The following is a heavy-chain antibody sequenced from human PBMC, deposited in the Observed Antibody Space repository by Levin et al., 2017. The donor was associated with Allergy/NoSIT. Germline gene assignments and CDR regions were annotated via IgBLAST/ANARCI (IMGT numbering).Heavy chain of an antibody. Sequence: PGGSLRLSCAASGFTVSSNYMSWVRQAPGKGLEWVSVIYGGGTTYYADSVKGRFTISRDNSKNTLYLQMNTLRAEDTAVYYCATEGPSGSGSYYPFDYWGQGTLVTVSS. CDR2: IYGGGTT. J-gene: IGHJ4*02. CDR1: GFTVSSNY. V-gene: IGHV3-66*01. D-gene: IGHD3-10*01. CDR3: ATEGPSGSGSYYPFDY.